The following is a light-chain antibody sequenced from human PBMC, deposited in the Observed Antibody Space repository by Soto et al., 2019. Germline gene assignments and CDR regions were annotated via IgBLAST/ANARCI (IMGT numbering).Light chain of an antibody. CDR2: GAS. Sequence: AIQLTQSPSSLSASVGARVTITCRASQGVRSPLPWYQQKPGKAPKSLIFGASSLGTGVPSRFSAGGSGTDFTLTISSLQPEDFSTYHCQLISNYPLTFGGGSKVEIK. CDR1: QGVRSP. CDR3: QLISNYPLT. J-gene: IGKJ4*01. V-gene: IGKV1D-13*01.